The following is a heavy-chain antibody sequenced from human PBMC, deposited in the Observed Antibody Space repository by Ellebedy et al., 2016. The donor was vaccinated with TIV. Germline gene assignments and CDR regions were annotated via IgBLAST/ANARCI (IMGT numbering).Heavy chain of an antibody. Sequence: GGSLRLXXAASGFTFSSYAMYWVRQAPGKGLEWVAVIWYDGSNKYYADSVKGRFTISRDNSKNTLYLQMNSLRAEDTAVYYCAREKLQLWLHGEARGVSFDYWGQGTLVTVSS. CDR2: IWYDGSNK. CDR1: GFTFSSYA. V-gene: IGHV3-30*04. J-gene: IGHJ4*02. CDR3: AREKLQLWLHGEARGVSFDY. D-gene: IGHD5-18*01.